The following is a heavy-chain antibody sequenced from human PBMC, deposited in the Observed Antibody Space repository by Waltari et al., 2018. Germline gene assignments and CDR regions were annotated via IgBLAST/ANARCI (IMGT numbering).Heavy chain of an antibody. CDR3: ARDRAFAVSLQD. CDR1: GFTFSRFS. V-gene: IGHV3-30*04. D-gene: IGHD4-17*01. J-gene: IGHJ4*02. Sequence: QAPLVESGGGVVQPGRSRRLSGATSGFTFSRFSMHWVRQAPGKGLQWVAGVSNDGIGRYADSVKGRFTISRDNAKSTVSLEMNSLRPDDTALYYCARDRAFAVSLQDWGQGTPVTVSS. CDR2: VSNDGIGR.